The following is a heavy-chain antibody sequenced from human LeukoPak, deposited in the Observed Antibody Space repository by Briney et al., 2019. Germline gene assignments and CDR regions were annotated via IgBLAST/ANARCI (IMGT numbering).Heavy chain of an antibody. D-gene: IGHD2-2*01. CDR3: AKDRQSWTSYGNGGDY. CDR1: GFTFSSYG. Sequence: GGSLRLSCAASGFTFSSYGMHWVRQAPGKGLEWVAFIRYDGSNKYYADSVKGRFTISRDSSKNTVCLQMNSLRAEDTAVYYCAKDRQSWTSYGNGGDYWGQGTLVTVSS. CDR2: IRYDGSNK. V-gene: IGHV3-30*02. J-gene: IGHJ4*02.